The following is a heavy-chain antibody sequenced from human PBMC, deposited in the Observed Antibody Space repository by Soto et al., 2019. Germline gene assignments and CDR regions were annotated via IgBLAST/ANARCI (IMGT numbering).Heavy chain of an antibody. J-gene: IGHJ5*02. D-gene: IGHD2-15*01. Sequence: QVHLVESGGGVVQPGGSLRLSCAASGFTLTSYAMHWVRQAPGKGLEWVALISYDGTNIYYADSVKGRFSISRDISENTLYLQMNTLRTDDTAVYYCARRGYCSGGPCSNGFDPWGQGTLVTVSS. V-gene: IGHV3-30-3*01. CDR3: ARRGYCSGGPCSNGFDP. CDR1: GFTLTSYA. CDR2: ISYDGTNI.